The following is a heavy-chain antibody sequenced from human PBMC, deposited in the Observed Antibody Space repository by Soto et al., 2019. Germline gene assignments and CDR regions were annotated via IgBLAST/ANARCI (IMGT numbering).Heavy chain of an antibody. Sequence: QVQLVESGGGVVQPGTSLRLSCAASGLTFRDFGMNWVRQAPGKGLEWVVVIWFDGTKKYYADSVKGRFTISRDNCKNTLYLQMNSLRTEDTAVYYCEAANYDSSGCYGNYWGQGSLVTVSS. CDR3: EAANYDSSGCYGNY. J-gene: IGHJ4*02. V-gene: IGHV3-33*01. D-gene: IGHD3-22*01. CDR2: IWFDGTKK. CDR1: GLTFRDFG.